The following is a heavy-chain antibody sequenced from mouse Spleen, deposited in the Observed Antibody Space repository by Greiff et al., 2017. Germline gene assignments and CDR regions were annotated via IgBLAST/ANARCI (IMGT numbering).Heavy chain of an antibody. D-gene: IGHD2-4*01. Sequence: QVQLKESGAELARPGASVKLSCKASGYTFTSYGISWVKQRTGQGLEWIGEIYPRSGNTYYNEKFKGKATLTADKSSSTAYMELRSLTSEDSAVYFCARKGDDYDGFDYWGQGTTLTVSS. CDR1: GYTFTSYG. J-gene: IGHJ2*01. CDR2: IYPRSGNT. CDR3: ARKGDDYDGFDY. V-gene: IGHV1-81*01.